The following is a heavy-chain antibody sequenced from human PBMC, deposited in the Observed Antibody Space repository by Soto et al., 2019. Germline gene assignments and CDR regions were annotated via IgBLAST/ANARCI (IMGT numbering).Heavy chain of an antibody. CDR2: INPSGGST. CDR1: GYTFTSYY. J-gene: IGHJ4*02. Sequence: ASVKVSCKASGYTFTSYYMHWVRQAPGQGLEWMGIINPSGGSTSYAQRFQGRVTMTRDTSTSTVYMELSSLRSEDTAVYYCARGGFLTMARGPSDYWGQGTLVTVSS. CDR3: ARGGFLTMARGPSDY. V-gene: IGHV1-46*03. D-gene: IGHD3-10*01.